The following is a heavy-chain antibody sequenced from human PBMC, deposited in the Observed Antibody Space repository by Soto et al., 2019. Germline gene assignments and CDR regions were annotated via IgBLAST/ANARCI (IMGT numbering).Heavy chain of an antibody. CDR1: GYTFTSYY. V-gene: IGHV1-46*01. D-gene: IGHD1-26*01. Sequence: ASVKVSCKASGYTFTSYYMHWVRQAPGQGLEWMGIINPSGGSTSYAQKFQGRVTMTRDTSTSTVYMELSSLRSEDTAVYYCAREGIVGATFHGMDVWGQGTKVTVSS. J-gene: IGHJ6*02. CDR2: INPSGGST. CDR3: AREGIVGATFHGMDV.